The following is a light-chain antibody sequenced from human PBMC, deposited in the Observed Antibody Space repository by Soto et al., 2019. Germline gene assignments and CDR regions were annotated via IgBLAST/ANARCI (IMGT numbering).Light chain of an antibody. CDR1: QSISSW. V-gene: IGKV1-5*01. CDR3: QQYNSYST. Sequence: DIQMTQSPSTLSASVGDRVTITCRASQSISSWLAWYQQKPGKAPKLLIYDASSLESGVPSRFSGSGPGTEFTLTISSLQPDDSATYYCQQYNSYSTFGQGTKVDIK. J-gene: IGKJ1*01. CDR2: DAS.